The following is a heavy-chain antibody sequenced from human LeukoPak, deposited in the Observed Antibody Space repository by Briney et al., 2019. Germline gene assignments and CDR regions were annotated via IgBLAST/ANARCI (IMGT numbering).Heavy chain of an antibody. J-gene: IGHJ4*02. Sequence: SETLSLTCTVSGGSISSYYWSWIRQPPGKGLEWIGYIYYSGSTYYYPSLKSRVTISVDRSKNQFSLKLSSVTAADTAVYYCARVKAALYYFDYWGQGTLVTVSS. CDR3: ARVKAALYYFDY. CDR2: IYYSGST. D-gene: IGHD6-6*01. CDR1: GGSISSYY. V-gene: IGHV4-59*12.